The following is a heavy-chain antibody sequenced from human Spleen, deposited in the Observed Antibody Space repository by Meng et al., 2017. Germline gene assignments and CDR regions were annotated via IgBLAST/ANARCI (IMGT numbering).Heavy chain of an antibody. CDR1: GFIFSNYA. Sequence: GESLKISCAASGFIFSNYAMTWVRQAPGEGLEWVSSITGSGGTTYYADSVKGRFTISRDNSKNALYLQMNSLRAEDTAVYYCAKAGVAARFDWFDPWGQGTLVTVAS. D-gene: IGHD2-15*01. CDR2: ITGSGGTT. CDR3: AKAGVAARFDWFDP. J-gene: IGHJ5*02. V-gene: IGHV3-23*01.